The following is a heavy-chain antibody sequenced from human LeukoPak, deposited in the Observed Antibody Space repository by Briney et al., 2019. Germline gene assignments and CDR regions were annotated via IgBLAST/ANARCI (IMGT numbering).Heavy chain of an antibody. CDR3: ARGSSGWAQYYFDY. CDR2: ISAYNGNT. CDR1: GYTFTSYG. J-gene: IGHJ4*02. D-gene: IGHD6-19*01. Sequence: GASVKVSCKASGYTFTSYGISWVRQAPGQGLEWMGWISAYNGNTNYAQKLQGRVTMTTDTSTSTAYMELRSLKSDDTAVYYCARGSSGWAQYYFDYWGQGTLVTVSS. V-gene: IGHV1-18*01.